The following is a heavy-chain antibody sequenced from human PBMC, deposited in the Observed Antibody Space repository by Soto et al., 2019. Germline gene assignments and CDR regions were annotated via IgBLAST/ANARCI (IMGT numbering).Heavy chain of an antibody. V-gene: IGHV3-13*01. CDR2: IGTAGDT. J-gene: IGHJ5*02. CDR3: ARGPSPYYYDSSGYQRPIWFDP. CDR1: GFTFSSYD. Sequence: HPGGSLRLSCAASGFTFSSYDMHWVRQATGKGLEWVSAIGTAGDTYYPGSVKGRFTISRENAKNSLYLQMNSLRAEDTAVYYCARGPSPYYYDSSGYQRPIWFDPWGQGTLVTVSS. D-gene: IGHD3-22*01.